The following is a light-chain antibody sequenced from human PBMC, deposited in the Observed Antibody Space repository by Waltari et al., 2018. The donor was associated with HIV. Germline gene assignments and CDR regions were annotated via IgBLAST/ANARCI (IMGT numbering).Light chain of an antibody. J-gene: IGLJ3*02. V-gene: IGLV3-21*02. CDR3: QVWDSTSDHLWV. CDR1: TIGTKT. CDR2: DDS. Sequence: SYVLTQSPSVSVAPGQTARITCWGNTIGTKTVHWSRQKPGQALVLVVYDDSDRPSGIPERFSGSNSGNAATLTISKVEVGDEADYFCQVWDSTSDHLWVFGGGSRLTVL.